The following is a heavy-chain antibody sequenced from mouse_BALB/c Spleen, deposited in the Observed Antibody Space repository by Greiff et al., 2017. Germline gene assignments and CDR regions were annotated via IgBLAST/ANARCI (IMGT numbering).Heavy chain of an antibody. J-gene: IGHJ1*01. V-gene: IGHV5-6*01. CDR3: ARLYGSSYGYFDI. CDR1: GFTFSSYG. Sequence: EVKLVESGGDLVKPGGSLKLSCAASGFTFSSYGMSWVRQTPDKRLEWVATISSGGSYTYYPDSVKGRFTISRDNAKNTLYLQMSSLKSEDTAMYYCARLYGSSYGYFDIWGAGTTVTVSS. CDR2: ISSGGSYT. D-gene: IGHD1-1*01.